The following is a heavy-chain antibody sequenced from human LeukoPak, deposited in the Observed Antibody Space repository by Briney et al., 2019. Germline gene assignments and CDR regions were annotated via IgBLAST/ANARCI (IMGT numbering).Heavy chain of an antibody. CDR1: EFTFSSYS. J-gene: IGHJ4*02. V-gene: IGHV3-21*01. Sequence: GGSLRLSCAASEFTFSSYSMNWVRQAPGKGLEWVSSISSSSSYIYYADSVKGRFTISRDNAKNSLYLQMNSLRAEDTAVYYCARELAVAGTGFDYWGQGTLVTVSS. D-gene: IGHD6-19*01. CDR3: ARELAVAGTGFDY. CDR2: ISSSSSYI.